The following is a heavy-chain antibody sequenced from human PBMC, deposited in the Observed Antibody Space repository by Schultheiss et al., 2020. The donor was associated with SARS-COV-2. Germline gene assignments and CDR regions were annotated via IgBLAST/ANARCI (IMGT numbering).Heavy chain of an antibody. Sequence: GGSLRLSCAASGFTFDDYGMSWVRQAPGKGLEWVSGINWNGGSTGYADSVKGRFTISRDNAKNSLYLQMNSLRAEDTALYYCARELEPYCSGGSCSDRWFDPWGQGTLVTVSS. CDR1: GFTFDDYG. V-gene: IGHV3-20*04. CDR2: INWNGGST. CDR3: ARELEPYCSGGSCSDRWFDP. D-gene: IGHD2-15*01. J-gene: IGHJ5*02.